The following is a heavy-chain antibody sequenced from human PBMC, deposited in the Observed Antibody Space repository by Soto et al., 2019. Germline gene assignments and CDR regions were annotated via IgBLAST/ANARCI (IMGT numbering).Heavy chain of an antibody. Sequence: GALRLSCAASGFPFSSYSLNWVRQAPGKGLEWVSSSSSSSTYIYYADSVKGRFTISRDNAKNSLYLQMNSLRAEDTAVYYCAREKEGYYASSGAKVDAFDIWG. CDR2: SSSSSTYI. V-gene: IGHV3-21*01. D-gene: IGHD3-22*01. CDR1: GFPFSSYS. CDR3: AREKEGYYASSGAKVDAFDI. J-gene: IGHJ3*02.